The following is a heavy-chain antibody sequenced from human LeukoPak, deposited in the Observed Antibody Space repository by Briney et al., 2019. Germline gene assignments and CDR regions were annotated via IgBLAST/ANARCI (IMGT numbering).Heavy chain of an antibody. CDR2: ISSSSSFI. CDR3: ARDGAGGYYFDY. CDR1: GFTFSTYT. Sequence: GGSLRLSCAASGFTFSTYTMTWVRQAPGKGLEWVSSISSSSSFIYNADSVKGRFTISRDNAKNSLYLQMNGLRAEDTAVYYCARDGAGGYYFDYWGQGTLVTVSS. V-gene: IGHV3-21*01. D-gene: IGHD4/OR15-4a*01. J-gene: IGHJ4*02.